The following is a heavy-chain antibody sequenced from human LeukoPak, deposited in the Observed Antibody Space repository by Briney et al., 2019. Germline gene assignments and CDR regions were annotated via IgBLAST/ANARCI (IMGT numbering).Heavy chain of an antibody. D-gene: IGHD5-24*01. V-gene: IGHV3-48*03. Sequence: GGSLRLSCAASGFTFSSYEMNWVRQAPGKGLEWVSYISSSGSTIYYADSVTGRFTISRDNAKNSLYLQMNSLRAEDTAVYYCALATIKDYFDYWGQGTLVTVSS. J-gene: IGHJ4*02. CDR3: ALATIKDYFDY. CDR2: ISSSGSTI. CDR1: GFTFSSYE.